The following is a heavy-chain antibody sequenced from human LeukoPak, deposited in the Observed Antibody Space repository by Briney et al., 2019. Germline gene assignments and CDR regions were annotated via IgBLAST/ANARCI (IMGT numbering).Heavy chain of an antibody. CDR1: GFTFSSYA. D-gene: IGHD6-6*01. CDR3: ARGSSLRFDP. V-gene: IGHV4-34*01. CDR2: INHSGST. Sequence: PGGSLRLSCAASGFTFSSYAMSWIRQPPGKGLEWIGEINHSGSTNYNPSLKSRVTISVDTSKNQFSLKLSSVTAADTAVYYCARGSSLRFDPWGQGTLVAVSS. J-gene: IGHJ5*02.